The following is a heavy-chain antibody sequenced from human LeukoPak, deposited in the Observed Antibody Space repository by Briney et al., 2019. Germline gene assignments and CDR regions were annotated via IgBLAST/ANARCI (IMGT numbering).Heavy chain of an antibody. CDR2: IIPIFGTA. D-gene: IGHD2-8*01. CDR3: ASPSTDCTNGVCRHFQH. Sequence: SVKVSCKASGGTFSSYAISWVRQAPGQGLEWMGGIIPIFGTANYAQKFQGRVTITTDESTSTAYMELSSLRSEDTAVYYCASPSTDCTNGVCRHFQHWGQGTLVTVSS. CDR1: GGTFSSYA. V-gene: IGHV1-69*05. J-gene: IGHJ1*01.